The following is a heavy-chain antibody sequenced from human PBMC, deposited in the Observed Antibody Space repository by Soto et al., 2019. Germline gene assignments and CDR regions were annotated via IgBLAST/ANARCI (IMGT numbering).Heavy chain of an antibody. CDR3: ARGNGSYYAFDI. CDR1: GFTFSSYG. J-gene: IGHJ3*02. Sequence: GESLKISCAASGFTFSSYGMHWVRQAPGKGLEWVAVISYDGSNKYYADSVKGRFTISRDNSKNTLYLQMNSLRAEDTAVYYCARGNGSYYAFDIWGQGTMVTVSS. V-gene: IGHV3-30*03. CDR2: ISYDGSNK. D-gene: IGHD1-26*01.